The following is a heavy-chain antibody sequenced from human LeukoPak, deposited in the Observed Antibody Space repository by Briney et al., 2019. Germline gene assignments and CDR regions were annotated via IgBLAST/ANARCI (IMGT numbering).Heavy chain of an antibody. V-gene: IGHV5-51*01. CDR2: IYPDDSDT. J-gene: IGHJ4*02. Sequence: GESLKISCKGSGYSFPDYWIGWVRQPPGKGLEWMGIIYPDDSDTRYSPSFQGQVTISADKSISAAYLQWSSLKASDTAMYYCARLGYCSRTSCHTIDYWGQGTLVTVSS. CDR3: ARLGYCSRTSCHTIDY. D-gene: IGHD2-2*01. CDR1: GYSFPDYW.